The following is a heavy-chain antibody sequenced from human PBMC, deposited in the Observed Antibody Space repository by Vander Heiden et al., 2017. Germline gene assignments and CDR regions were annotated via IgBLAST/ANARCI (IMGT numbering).Heavy chain of an antibody. V-gene: IGHV6-1*01. D-gene: IGHD2-15*01. CDR2: SYYRSRWYT. Sequence: QVQLQQSGPGLVKPSQTLSVTCAISGVSVTTNSADWHCIWQSPSKGVEWLGRSYYRSRWYTEYAASVRSRITINPDTSKNQLSLQLNSVTPEDTAVYYCTRTGGGDYWGQGTLVTVSS. CDR1: GVSVTTNSAD. CDR3: TRTGGGDY. J-gene: IGHJ4*02.